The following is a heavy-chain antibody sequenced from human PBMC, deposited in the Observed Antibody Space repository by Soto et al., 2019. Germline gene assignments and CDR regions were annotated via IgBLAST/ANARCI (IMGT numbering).Heavy chain of an antibody. D-gene: IGHD3-10*01. CDR1: GFTFSSYG. CDR3: AKDGWPASFFDY. CDR2: ISYDGSNK. Sequence: SGGSLRLSCAASGFTFSSYGMHWVRQAPGKGLEWVAVISYDGSNKYYADSVKGRFTISRDNSKNTLYLQMNSLRAEDTAVYYCAKDGWPASFFDYWGQGTLVTVSS. V-gene: IGHV3-30*18. J-gene: IGHJ4*02.